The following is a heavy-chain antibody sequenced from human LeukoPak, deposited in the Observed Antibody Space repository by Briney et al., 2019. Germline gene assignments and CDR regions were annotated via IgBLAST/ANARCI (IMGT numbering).Heavy chain of an antibody. J-gene: IGHJ4*02. Sequence: SETLSLTCAVYGGSFSGYYWSWIRQPPGKGREWIGEINHSGSTNYNPSLKSRVTISVDTSKNQFSLKLSSVTAADTAVYYCAREVLLWFGESPFDYWGQGTLVTVSS. CDR3: AREVLLWFGESPFDY. CDR2: INHSGST. D-gene: IGHD3-10*01. CDR1: GGSFSGYY. V-gene: IGHV4-34*01.